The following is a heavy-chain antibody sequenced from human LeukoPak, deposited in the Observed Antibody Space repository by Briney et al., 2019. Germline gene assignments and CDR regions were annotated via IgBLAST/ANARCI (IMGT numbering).Heavy chain of an antibody. V-gene: IGHV1-2*02. J-gene: IGHJ6*02. CDR2: LIPNNGGT. CDR1: GYTFTGYY. CDR3: ARGRVVAATLDYYYYGMDV. Sequence: ASVKVSCKTSGYTFTGYYLHWVRQAPGQGLEWMGWLIPNNGGTNYAQKFQGRVTITADKSTSTAYMELSSLRSEDTAVYYCARGRVVAATLDYYYYGMDVWGQGTTVTVSS. D-gene: IGHD2-15*01.